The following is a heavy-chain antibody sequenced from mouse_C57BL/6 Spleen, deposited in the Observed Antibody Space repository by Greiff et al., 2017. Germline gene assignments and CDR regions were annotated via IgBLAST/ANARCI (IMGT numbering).Heavy chain of an antibody. V-gene: IGHV1-26*01. CDR3: ARWDDGYSFAY. D-gene: IGHD2-3*01. CDR1: GYTFTDYY. Sequence: VQLQQSGPELVKPGASVKISCKASGYTFTDYYMNWVKQSHGKSLEWIGDINPHNGGTSYNQKFKGKATLTVDKSSSTAYMELRSLTSEDSAVYYCARWDDGYSFAYWGQGTLVTVSA. CDR2: INPHNGGT. J-gene: IGHJ3*01.